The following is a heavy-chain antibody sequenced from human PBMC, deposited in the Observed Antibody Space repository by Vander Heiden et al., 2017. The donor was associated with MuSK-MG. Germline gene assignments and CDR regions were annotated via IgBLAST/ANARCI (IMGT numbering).Heavy chain of an antibody. J-gene: IGHJ4*02. CDR1: GDSVSRHSAA. Sequence: VQLQQSGPGLVKPSQTLSLTCAVSGDSVSRHSAAWHWIRPSPSSGLEWLGRTYYRSKWYNEYAVSVKSRITINPDTSKNQFSLQLKSVTPEDTAVYYCARGSSGWYSDWGQGTLVTVSS. V-gene: IGHV6-1*01. CDR2: TYYRSKWYN. D-gene: IGHD6-19*01. CDR3: ARGSSGWYSD.